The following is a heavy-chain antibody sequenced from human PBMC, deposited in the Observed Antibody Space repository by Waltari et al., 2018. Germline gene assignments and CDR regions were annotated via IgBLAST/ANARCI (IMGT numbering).Heavy chain of an antibody. CDR3: ARGPAILVVTAVYYFDY. J-gene: IGHJ4*02. V-gene: IGHV4-34*01. Sequence: QVQLQQWGAGLLTPSEPLSLTCAVYGGSFSGYYWGWNRKPPGKGLEWIGEINHSGSTNYNPSLKSRVTISVDTSKNQFSLKLSSVTAADTAVYYCARGPAILVVTAVYYFDYWGQGTLVTVSS. D-gene: IGHD2-21*02. CDR2: INHSGST. CDR1: GGSFSGYY.